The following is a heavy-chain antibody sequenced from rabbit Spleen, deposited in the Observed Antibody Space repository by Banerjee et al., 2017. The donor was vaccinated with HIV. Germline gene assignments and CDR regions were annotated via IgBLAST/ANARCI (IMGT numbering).Heavy chain of an antibody. CDR3: ARDAGTSFSTYGMDL. CDR2: IDPGTGST. CDR1: GLDFSSSYW. D-gene: IGHD8-1*01. J-gene: IGHJ6*01. V-gene: IGHV1S45*01. Sequence: EESGGGLVQPEGSLTLTCTASGLDFSSSYWICWVRQAPGKGLEWIGCIDPGTGSTYYASWAKGRFTISRTSSTTVTLQMTSLTVADTATYFCARDAGTSFSTYGMDLWGPGTLVTVS.